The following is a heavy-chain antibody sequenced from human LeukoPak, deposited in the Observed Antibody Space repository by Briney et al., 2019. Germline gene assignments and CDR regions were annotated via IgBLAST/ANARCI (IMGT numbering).Heavy chain of an antibody. Sequence: GGSLRLSCAASGFTFSSYGMHWVRQAPGKGLEWVAFIRYDGSNKYYADSVKGRFTISRDNSKNTLYLQMNSLRAEDTAVYYCAKDTRSGSYYYNYMDVWGKGTTVTISS. CDR1: GFTFSSYG. V-gene: IGHV3-30*02. CDR2: IRYDGSNK. CDR3: AKDTRSGSYYYNYMDV. J-gene: IGHJ6*03. D-gene: IGHD6-19*01.